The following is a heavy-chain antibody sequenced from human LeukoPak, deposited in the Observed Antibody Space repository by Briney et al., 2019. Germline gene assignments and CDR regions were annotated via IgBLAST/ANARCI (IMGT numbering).Heavy chain of an antibody. CDR1: GYTFSSYG. D-gene: IGHD3-16*02. Sequence: ASVKVSCRASGYTFSSYGISWVRQAPGQGLEWLGLINPSGSSTLYAQKFQGRVTMTRDMSTTTDYMELSSLRSEDTAVYYCARDNSVGDIAWWFDPWGQGTLVTVSS. CDR2: INPSGSST. V-gene: IGHV1-46*01. CDR3: ARDNSVGDIAWWFDP. J-gene: IGHJ5*02.